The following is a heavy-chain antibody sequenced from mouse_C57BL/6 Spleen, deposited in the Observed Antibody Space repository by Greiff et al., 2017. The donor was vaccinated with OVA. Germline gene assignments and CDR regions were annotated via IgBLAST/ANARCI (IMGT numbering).Heavy chain of an antibody. V-gene: IGHV1-85*01. D-gene: IGHD1-1*01. Sequence: VKLMESGPELVKPGASVKLSCKASGYTFTSYDINWVKQRPGQGLEWIGWIYPRDGSTKYNEKFKGKATLTVDTSSSTAYMELHSLTSEDSAVYFCAKPLYYGSSYEYFDVWGTGTTVTVSS. CDR2: IYPRDGST. CDR3: AKPLYYGSSYEYFDV. CDR1: GYTFTSYD. J-gene: IGHJ1*03.